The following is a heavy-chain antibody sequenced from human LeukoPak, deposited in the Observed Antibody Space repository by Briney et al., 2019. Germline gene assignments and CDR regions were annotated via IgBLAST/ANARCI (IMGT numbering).Heavy chain of an antibody. J-gene: IGHJ6*04. Sequence: GGSLRLSCAASGFTFSSYEMNWVRQAPGKGLEWVSYISSSGSTKYYADSVKGRFTISRDNAKNSLYLQMNSLRAEDTAVYYCARKDYGGYAYYYYGLDVGGKGTTVTVSS. CDR1: GFTFSSYE. D-gene: IGHD5-12*01. CDR3: ARKDYGGYAYYYYGLDV. CDR2: ISSSGSTK. V-gene: IGHV3-48*03.